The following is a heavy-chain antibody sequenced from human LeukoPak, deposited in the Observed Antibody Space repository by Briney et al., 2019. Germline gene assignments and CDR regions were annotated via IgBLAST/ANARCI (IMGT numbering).Heavy chain of an antibody. CDR3: TRDTDYGSATNYFDY. CDR2: ISSSSSYI. J-gene: IGHJ4*02. Sequence: GGSLRLSCAASGFTFSSYSMNWVRQAPGKGLEWVSSISSSSSYIYYADSVKGRFTISRDNAKNSLYLQMNSLRTEDTAFYYCTRDTDYGSATNYFDYWGQGTLVSVSS. CDR1: GFTFSSYS. V-gene: IGHV3-21*04. D-gene: IGHD3-10*01.